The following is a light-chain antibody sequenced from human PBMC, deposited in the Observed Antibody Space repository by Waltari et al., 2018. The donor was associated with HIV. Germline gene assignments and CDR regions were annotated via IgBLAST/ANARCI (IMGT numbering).Light chain of an antibody. J-gene: IGKJ2*01. Sequence: DIRLTQTPSTLSAAVRDTVTITCRASQHICTSLAWYQQKPGKAPTLLIYQASTLQNGVSARFSGSGAGTEFTLTITSLQRDDFASYFCQQYETYYTFGQGSRLE. CDR1: QHICTS. V-gene: IGKV1-5*03. CDR3: QQYETYYT. CDR2: QAS.